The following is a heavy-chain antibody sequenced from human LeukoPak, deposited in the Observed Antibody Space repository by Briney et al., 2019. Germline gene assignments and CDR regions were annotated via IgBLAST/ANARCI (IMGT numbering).Heavy chain of an antibody. J-gene: IGHJ3*02. D-gene: IGHD3-22*01. V-gene: IGHV5-51*01. CDR2: IYPGDSDA. CDR3: ARQRSYYDSSGYYYAFDI. CDR1: GYSFTTYW. Sequence: GESLKISCKGSGYSFTTYWIGWVRQMPGKGLEWMGIIYPGDSDAIYSPSFQGQVTMSADKSISTAYLQWSSLKASDTAMYYCARQRSYYDSSGYYYAFDIWGQGTMVTVSS.